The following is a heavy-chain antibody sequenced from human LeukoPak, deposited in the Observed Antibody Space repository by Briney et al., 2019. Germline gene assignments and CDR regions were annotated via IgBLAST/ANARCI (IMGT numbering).Heavy chain of an antibody. V-gene: IGHV4-38-2*02. J-gene: IGHJ4*02. CDR1: GYSISSGYY. CDR2: IYHSGST. Sequence: PSETLSLTCTVSGYSISSGYYWGWIRQPPGKGLEWIGSIYHSGSTYYNPSLKSRVTISVDTSKNQFSLKLSSVTAADTAVYYCARDPGNWNLPYFDYWGQGTLVTVSS. CDR3: ARDPGNWNLPYFDY. D-gene: IGHD1-7*01.